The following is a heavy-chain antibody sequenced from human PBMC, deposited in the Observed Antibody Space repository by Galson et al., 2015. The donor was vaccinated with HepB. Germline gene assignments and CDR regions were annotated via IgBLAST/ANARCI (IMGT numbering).Heavy chain of an antibody. J-gene: IGHJ6*02. CDR2: IYPGDSDT. Sequence: QSGAEVKKPGESLKISCKGSGYSSTSYWIGWVRQMPGKGLEWMGIIYPGDSDTRYSPSFQGQVTISADKSISTAYLQWSSLKASDTAMYYCARLSRGYSGYDLNYYYGMDVWGQGTTVTVSS. CDR1: GYSSTSYW. V-gene: IGHV5-51*01. CDR3: ARLSRGYSGYDLNYYYGMDV. D-gene: IGHD5-12*01.